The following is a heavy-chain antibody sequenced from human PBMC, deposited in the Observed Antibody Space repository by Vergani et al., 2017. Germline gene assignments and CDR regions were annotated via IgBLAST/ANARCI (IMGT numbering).Heavy chain of an antibody. CDR2: ISGSGGST. V-gene: IGHV3-23*01. J-gene: IGHJ4*02. CDR1: GFTFSSYA. Sequence: EVQLLESGGGLVQPGGSLRLSCAASGFTFSSYAMSWVRQAPGKGLEWVSAISGSGGSTYYAHSVKGRFTISRDNSKNTLYRQMNSLRAEDTAVYYCAKDQAVGLYYDFWSGYSNPTVFDYWGQGTLVTVSS. CDR3: AKDQAVGLYYDFWSGYSNPTVFDY. D-gene: IGHD3-3*01.